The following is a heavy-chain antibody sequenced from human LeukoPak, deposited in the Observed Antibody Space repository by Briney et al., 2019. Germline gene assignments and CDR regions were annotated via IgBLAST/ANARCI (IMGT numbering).Heavy chain of an antibody. Sequence: GGSLRLSCAASGFTFDDYAMHWVRQAPGKGLEWVSYISSSGSTIYYADSVKGRFTISRDNAKNSLYLQMNSLRAEDTAVYYCARSFSYGYLVYWGQGTLVTVSS. CDR1: GFTFDDYA. CDR3: ARSFSYGYLVY. V-gene: IGHV3-11*04. D-gene: IGHD5-18*01. CDR2: ISSSGSTI. J-gene: IGHJ4*02.